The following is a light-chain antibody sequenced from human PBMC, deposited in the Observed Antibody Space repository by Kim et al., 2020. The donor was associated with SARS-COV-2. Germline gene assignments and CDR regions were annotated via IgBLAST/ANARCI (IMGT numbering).Light chain of an antibody. CDR2: GAS. CDR1: QRISRW. Sequence: ASVGDRVTITCRASQRISRWLGWYQQKAGRAPKLLIYGASSLESGVPSRFSGSGSGTEFTLTISSLQLDDFATYFCLQYNSYWLSFGRGTKVDIK. J-gene: IGKJ4*01. CDR3: LQYNSYWLS. V-gene: IGKV1-5*01.